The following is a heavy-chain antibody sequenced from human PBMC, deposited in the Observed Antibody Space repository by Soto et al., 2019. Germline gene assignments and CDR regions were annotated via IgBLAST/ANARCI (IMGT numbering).Heavy chain of an antibody. CDR3: ARGAGYCSGDCWNDYYYAMDV. D-gene: IGHD2-21*02. V-gene: IGHV1-3*01. Sequence: ASVKVSCKASGYIFTNYAIHWVRQAPGQRLEWVGWINVGTGNTKYSQNFQGRVTITRDTSATTAYMELSSLRSEDTAVYYCARGAGYCSGDCWNDYYYAMDVWGQGTTVTVS. J-gene: IGHJ6*02. CDR2: INVGTGNT. CDR1: GYIFTNYA.